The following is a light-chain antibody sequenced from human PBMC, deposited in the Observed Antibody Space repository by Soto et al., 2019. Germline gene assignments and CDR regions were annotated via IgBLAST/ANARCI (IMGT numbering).Light chain of an antibody. Sequence: QYALTQPASVSGSPGQSITISCTGTSSDVGGYNYVSWYQQHPGKAPKLMIYDVSNRPSGVSNRFSGSKSGNTASLTNSGLQAEDEADYYCSSYTSSSTVVFGGGTQLTVL. J-gene: IGLJ2*01. V-gene: IGLV2-14*01. CDR2: DVS. CDR1: SSDVGGYNY. CDR3: SSYTSSSTVV.